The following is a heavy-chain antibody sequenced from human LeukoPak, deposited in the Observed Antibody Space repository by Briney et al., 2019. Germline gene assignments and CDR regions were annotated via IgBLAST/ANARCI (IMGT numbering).Heavy chain of an antibody. D-gene: IGHD1-26*01. V-gene: IGHV3-30-3*01. Sequence: GGSLRLSCAASGFTFSSYAMHWVRQAPGKGLESVAVISYDGSNKYYADSVKGRFTISRDNSKNTLYLQMNSLRAEDTAVYYCARPLYSGSYVYFDYWGQGTLVTVSS. CDR1: GFTFSSYA. CDR2: ISYDGSNK. CDR3: ARPLYSGSYVYFDY. J-gene: IGHJ4*02.